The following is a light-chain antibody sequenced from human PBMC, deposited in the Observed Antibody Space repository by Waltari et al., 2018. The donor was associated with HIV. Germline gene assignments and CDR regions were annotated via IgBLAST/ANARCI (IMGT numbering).Light chain of an antibody. Sequence: QSVLPQPPSSSRSPGQRVLMPCSGTNSNIGNNFVPLFQQVPGGTPTRCIYRNDQRPSGVPHRFSAATSGSSATLAITRLQSDDEAAYHCASWDDSLSHWVFGGGTKLTV. CDR1: NSNIGNNF. V-gene: IGLV1-47*01. CDR3: ASWDDSLSHWV. CDR2: RND. J-gene: IGLJ3*02.